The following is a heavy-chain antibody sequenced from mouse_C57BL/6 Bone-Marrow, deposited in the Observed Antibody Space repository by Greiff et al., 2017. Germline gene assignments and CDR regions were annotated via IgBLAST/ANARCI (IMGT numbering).Heavy chain of an antibody. CDR3: ARLNAMDY. J-gene: IGHJ4*01. CDR2: ISSGSSTI. Sequence: EVKLMESGGGLVKPGGSLKLSCAASGFTFSDYGMHWVRQAPEKGLEWVAYISSGSSTIYYADTVKGRFTISRDNAKNTLFLQMTSLRSEDTSMYYCARLNAMDYWGQGTSVTVSS. CDR1: GFTFSDYG. V-gene: IGHV5-17*01.